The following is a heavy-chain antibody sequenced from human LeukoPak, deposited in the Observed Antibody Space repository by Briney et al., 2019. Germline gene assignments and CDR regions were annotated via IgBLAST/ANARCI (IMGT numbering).Heavy chain of an antibody. V-gene: IGHV1-2*02. CDR3: ARDLGSIVVVPAASYWYFDL. Sequence: ASVKVSCKASGYTFTGYYMHWVRQAPGQGLEWMGWINPNSGGTNYAQKFQGRVTMTRDTSISTAYMELSRLRSDDTAVYYCARDLGSIVVVPAASYWYFDLWGRGTLVTVSS. CDR1: GYTFTGYY. D-gene: IGHD2-2*01. J-gene: IGHJ2*01. CDR2: INPNSGGT.